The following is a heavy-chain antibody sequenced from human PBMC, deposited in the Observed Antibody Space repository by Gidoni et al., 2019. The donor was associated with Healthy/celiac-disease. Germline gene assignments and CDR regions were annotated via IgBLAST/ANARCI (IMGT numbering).Heavy chain of an antibody. D-gene: IGHD3-10*01. V-gene: IGHV3-23*01. CDR2: ISGSGGST. CDR1: GFTFSSYA. Sequence: EVQLLESGGGLVQPGGSLSLPRPASGFTFSSYAMSWVRQAPGKGLEWVSAISGSGGSTYYADSVKGRFTISRDNSKNTLYLQMNSLRAEDTAVYYCAKGGTILLWFGELSIMDVWGQGTTVTVSS. J-gene: IGHJ6*02. CDR3: AKGGTILLWFGELSIMDV.